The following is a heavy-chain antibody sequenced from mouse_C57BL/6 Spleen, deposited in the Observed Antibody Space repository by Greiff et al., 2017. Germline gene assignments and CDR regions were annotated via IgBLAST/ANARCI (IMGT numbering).Heavy chain of an antibody. V-gene: IGHV1-64*01. D-gene: IGHD4-1*01. J-gene: IGHJ4*01. CDR1: GYTFTSYW. CDR3: ARSANWDVYYAMDY. Sequence: VQLQQPGAELVKPGASVKLSCKASGYTFTSYWMHWVKQRPGQGLEWIGMIHPNSGSTNYNEKFKSKATLTVDKSSSTAYMQLSSLTSEDSSVYYCARSANWDVYYAMDYWGQGTSVTVSS. CDR2: IHPNSGST.